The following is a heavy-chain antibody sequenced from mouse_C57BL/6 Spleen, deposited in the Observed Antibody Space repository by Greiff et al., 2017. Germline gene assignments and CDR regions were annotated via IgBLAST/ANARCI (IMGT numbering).Heavy chain of an antibody. V-gene: IGHV1-82*01. Sequence: QVQLQQSGPELVKPGASVKISCKASGYAFSSSWMNWVKQRPGKGLEWIGRIYPGDGDTNYNGKFKGKATLTADKSSSTAYMQLSRLTSEDSAVYFCARSTNWDVREPAWFAYWGQGTLVTVSA. D-gene: IGHD4-1*01. CDR2: IYPGDGDT. CDR1: GYAFSSSW. J-gene: IGHJ3*01. CDR3: ARSTNWDVREPAWFAY.